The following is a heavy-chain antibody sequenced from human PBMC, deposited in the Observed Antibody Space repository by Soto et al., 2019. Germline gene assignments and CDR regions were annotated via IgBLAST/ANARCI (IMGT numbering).Heavy chain of an antibody. CDR1: GGSISSDGYY. Sequence: PSETLSLTCTVSGGSISSDGYYWTWIRQHPGKGLEWIGYIYYSGSTYYNPSLKSRITISVDTSKNQFSLKLSSVTAADTAVYYCTRQGYCSSTSCHDAFDIWGQGTMVTVSS. CDR3: TRQGYCSSTSCHDAFDI. D-gene: IGHD2-2*01. CDR2: IYYSGST. V-gene: IGHV4-31*03. J-gene: IGHJ3*02.